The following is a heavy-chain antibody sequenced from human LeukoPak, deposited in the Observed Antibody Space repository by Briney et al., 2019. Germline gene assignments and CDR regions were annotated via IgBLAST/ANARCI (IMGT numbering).Heavy chain of an antibody. J-gene: IGHJ4*02. CDR2: IYYSGST. CDR1: GGSISSYY. V-gene: IGHV4-59*08. Sequence: SETLSLTCTVSGGSISSYYWSWIRQPPGRGLEWIGYIYYSGSTNYNPSLKSRVTISVDTSKNQFSLKLSPVTAADTAVYYCARHLVLAAAGTGTFDYWGQGTLVTVSS. D-gene: IGHD6-13*01. CDR3: ARHLVLAAAGTGTFDY.